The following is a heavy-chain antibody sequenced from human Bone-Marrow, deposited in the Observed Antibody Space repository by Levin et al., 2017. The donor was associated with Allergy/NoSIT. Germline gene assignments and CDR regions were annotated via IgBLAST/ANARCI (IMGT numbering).Heavy chain of an antibody. CDR2: IYTTGST. V-gene: IGHV4-61*02. J-gene: IGHJ6*03. CDR3: ARDRLASLYYYSMDV. Sequence: PSETLSLTCSVSGGSISSGRYYFTWVRQSAGKGLEWIGRIYTTGSTNYNPSLESRVTISRDTFKKEVYLTLSSVNAADTAVYYCARDRLASLYYYSMDVWGRGTTVIVSS. CDR1: GGSISSGRYY.